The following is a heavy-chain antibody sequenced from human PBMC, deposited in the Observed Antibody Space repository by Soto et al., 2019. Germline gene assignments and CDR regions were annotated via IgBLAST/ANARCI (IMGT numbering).Heavy chain of an antibody. V-gene: IGHV1-18*04. CDR2: ISAYNGNT. CDR1: GYTFTRYG. D-gene: IGHD1-26*01. CDR3: ARDASSGSRFDY. J-gene: IGHJ4*02. Sequence: ASVKVSCKASGYTFTRYGISWVRQAPGQGLEWMGWISAYNGNTNYAQKLQGRVTMTTDTSTSTAYMELRSLRSDDTAVYYCARDASSGSRFDYWGQGTLVTVSS.